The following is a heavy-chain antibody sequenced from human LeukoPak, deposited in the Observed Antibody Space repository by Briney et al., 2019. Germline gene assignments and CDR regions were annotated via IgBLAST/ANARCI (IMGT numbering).Heavy chain of an antibody. CDR2: INPNSGGT. J-gene: IGHJ4*02. CDR3: ARGPYVWGSSPGRSFDY. V-gene: IGHV1-2*02. D-gene: IGHD3-16*01. Sequence: ASVKVSCKASGYTFTGYYMHWVRQAPGQGLEWMGWINPNSGGTNYAQKFQGRVTMTRDTSISTAYMELSRLRSDDTAVYYCARGPYVWGSSPGRSFDYWGQGTLVTVSS. CDR1: GYTFTGYY.